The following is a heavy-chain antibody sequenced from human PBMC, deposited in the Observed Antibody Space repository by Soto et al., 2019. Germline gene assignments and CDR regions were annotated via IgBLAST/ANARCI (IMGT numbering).Heavy chain of an antibody. J-gene: IGHJ4*02. CDR2: IYYSGTT. V-gene: IGHV4-28*01. Sequence: QVQLQESGPGLVKPSDTLSLTCAVSGYSISSSNWWGWIRQPPGKGLEWIGYIYYSGTTYYNPSLKSRGTRSVDTSQIQFSLKLTSVTAVDTAVYYCARRESQGPRAYWGQGTLVTVSS. CDR1: GYSISSSNW. D-gene: IGHD1-26*01. CDR3: ARRESQGPRAY.